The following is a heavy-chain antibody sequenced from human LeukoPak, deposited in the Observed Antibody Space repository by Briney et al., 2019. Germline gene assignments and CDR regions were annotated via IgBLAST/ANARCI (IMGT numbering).Heavy chain of an antibody. CDR2: IRSKTYSGTT. Sequence: QPGRSLRLSCTASGLTFGDYGMSWVRQAPGKGLEWVGFIRSKTYSGTTEYAASVKGRFSISRDDSKNIPFLQMNSLKTEDTAVYYCSSGNSTSWYFYYWGQGNLVTVSS. CDR3: SSGNSTSWYFYY. J-gene: IGHJ4*02. CDR1: GLTFGDYG. D-gene: IGHD2-2*01. V-gene: IGHV3-49*04.